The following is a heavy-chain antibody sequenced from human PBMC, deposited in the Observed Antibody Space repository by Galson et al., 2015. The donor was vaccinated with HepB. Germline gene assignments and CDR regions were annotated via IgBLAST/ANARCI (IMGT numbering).Heavy chain of an antibody. CDR3: AKERSQSYSDC. CDR1: GFTFSSSA. CDR2: LSGHASRT. J-gene: IGHJ4*02. Sequence: SLRLSCAASGFTFSSSAISWVRQTPGKGLVRVTALSGHASRTYYADSVKGRFTISRDNSKNTLYLQMNSLRVEDTAIYYCAKERSQSYSDCWGQGALVTVSP. V-gene: IGHV3-23*01. D-gene: IGHD3-10*01.